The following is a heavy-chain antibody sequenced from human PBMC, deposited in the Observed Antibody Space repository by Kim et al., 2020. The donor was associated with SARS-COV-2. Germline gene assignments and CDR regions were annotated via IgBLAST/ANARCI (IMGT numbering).Heavy chain of an antibody. CDR1: GFTFSSYA. CDR2: ISYDGSNK. V-gene: IGHV3-30-3*01. J-gene: IGHJ6*02. D-gene: IGHD3-3*01. CDR3: ARGGALRFLEWLRGSDV. Sequence: GGSLRLSCAASGFTFSSYAMHWVRQAPGKGLEWVAVISYDGSNKYYADSVKGRFTISRDNSKNTLYLQMNSLRAEDTAVYYCARGGALRFLEWLRGSDVWGQGTTGTVSS.